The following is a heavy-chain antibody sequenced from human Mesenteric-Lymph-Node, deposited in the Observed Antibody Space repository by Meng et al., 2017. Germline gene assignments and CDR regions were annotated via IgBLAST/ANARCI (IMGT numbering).Heavy chain of an antibody. CDR3: ARVAAAGNEWFDP. CDR1: GGSISSINW. Sequence: QGQPQESGPGLVNPSETLSLTCAVSGGSISSINWWTWVRQPPGKGLEWIGEIYHSGSTNYNPSLKSRVTISVDKSKNQFSLKLSSVTAADTAVYYCARVAAAGNEWFDPWGQGTLVTVSS. CDR2: IYHSGST. D-gene: IGHD6-13*01. V-gene: IGHV4-4*02. J-gene: IGHJ5*02.